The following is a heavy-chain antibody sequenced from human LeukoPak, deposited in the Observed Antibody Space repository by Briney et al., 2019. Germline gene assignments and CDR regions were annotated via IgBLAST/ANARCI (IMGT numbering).Heavy chain of an antibody. CDR1: GFTFETCW. J-gene: IGHJ3*02. Sequence: GGSLRLSCVASGFTFETCWTSWVRQAPGKGLEWVANIKQDGSEKYYVDSVKGRFTISRDNAKNSLYLQMSSLRVEDTAVYYCARGSRQPCDEIFDIWGQGTMVTVSS. D-gene: IGHD5-18*01. CDR3: ARGSRQPCDEIFDI. V-gene: IGHV3-7*01. CDR2: IKQDGSEK.